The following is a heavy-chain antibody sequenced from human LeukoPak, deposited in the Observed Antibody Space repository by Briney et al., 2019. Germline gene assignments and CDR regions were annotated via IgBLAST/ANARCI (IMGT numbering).Heavy chain of an antibody. Sequence: GESLKISCKGSGYSFTSYWIGWVRQLPGKGLEWMGIIYPGDSDTRYSPSFQGQVTISADKSISTAYLQWSSLKASDTAMYYCARSTMVREVTRTYYFDYWGQGTLVTVSS. J-gene: IGHJ4*02. CDR2: IYPGDSDT. D-gene: IGHD3-10*01. CDR1: GYSFTSYW. V-gene: IGHV5-51*01. CDR3: ARSTMVREVTRTYYFDY.